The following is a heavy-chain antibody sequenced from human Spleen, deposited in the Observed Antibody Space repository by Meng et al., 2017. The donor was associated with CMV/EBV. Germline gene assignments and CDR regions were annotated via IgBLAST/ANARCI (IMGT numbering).Heavy chain of an antibody. CDR2: ISWNSGNI. V-gene: IGHV3-9*01. CDR3: VKGSCRSTSCSTDY. D-gene: IGHD2-2*02. CDR1: GFTFDDYA. J-gene: IGHJ4*02. Sequence: SLKISCAASGFTFDDYAVHWVRQAPGKGLEWVSGISWNSGNIGYADSVKGRFTISRDNAKNSLYLQMNSLRAEDTALYYCVKGSCRSTSCSTDYWGQGTLVTVSS.